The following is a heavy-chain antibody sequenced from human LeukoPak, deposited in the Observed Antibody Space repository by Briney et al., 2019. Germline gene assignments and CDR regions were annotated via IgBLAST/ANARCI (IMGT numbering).Heavy chain of an antibody. Sequence: PGGSLRLSCAASGVTFSNYWMTWVRQAPGKGLECVANIKQDGSEKYYVDSVKGRFTISRDNAKNSLYLQMNNLRAEDTAVYYCASPEWLPDSIDIWGQGTMVTVSS. CDR1: GVTFSNYW. CDR3: ASPEWLPDSIDI. V-gene: IGHV3-7*01. CDR2: IKQDGSEK. D-gene: IGHD3-3*01. J-gene: IGHJ3*02.